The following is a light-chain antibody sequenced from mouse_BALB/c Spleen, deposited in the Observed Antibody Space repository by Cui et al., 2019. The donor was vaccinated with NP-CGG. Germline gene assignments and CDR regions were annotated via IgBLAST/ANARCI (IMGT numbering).Light chain of an antibody. CDR3: ALWYSNHWV. CDR2: GAN. J-gene: IGLJ1*01. CDR1: NGTVTNSNY. V-gene: IGLV1*01. Sequence: QAVVTPESALTTSPGETVTLTCRSSNGTVTNSNYANWVQEKPDHLFTGLIGGANNRAPGVPARFSGSLIGDKAALTITGAQTEDEARYFCALWYSNHWVFGGGTKLTVL.